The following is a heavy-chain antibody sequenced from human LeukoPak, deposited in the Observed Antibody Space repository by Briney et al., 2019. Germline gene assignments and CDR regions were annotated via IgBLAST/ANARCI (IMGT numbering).Heavy chain of an antibody. J-gene: IGHJ4*02. CDR1: GYSFTSYW. CDR2: IDPSDSYT. Sequence: KCGESLKISCKGSGYSFTSYWISWVRQMPGKGLEWMGRIDPSDSYTNYSPSFQGHVTISADKSISTAYLQWSSLKASDTAMYYCARGRAISSDSATDYWGQGTLVTVSS. V-gene: IGHV5-10-1*01. CDR3: ARGRAISSDSATDY. D-gene: IGHD1-26*01.